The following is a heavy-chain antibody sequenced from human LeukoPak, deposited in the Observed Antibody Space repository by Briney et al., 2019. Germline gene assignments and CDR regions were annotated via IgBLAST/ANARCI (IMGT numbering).Heavy chain of an antibody. Sequence: PGGSLRLSCAASGFTFSDYYMSWIRQAPGKGLEWASYISSSGSTIYYADSVKGRFTISRDNAKNSLYLQMNSLRAEDTAVYYCAAPYYYDSSGYLDDAFDIWGQGTMVTVSP. V-gene: IGHV3-11*04. CDR3: AAPYYYDSSGYLDDAFDI. CDR1: GFTFSDYY. D-gene: IGHD3-22*01. J-gene: IGHJ3*02. CDR2: ISSSGSTI.